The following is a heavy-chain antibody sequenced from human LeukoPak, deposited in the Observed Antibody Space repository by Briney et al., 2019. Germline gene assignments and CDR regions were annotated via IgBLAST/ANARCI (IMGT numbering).Heavy chain of an antibody. Sequence: GGSLRLSCAASGFTFNRYAMNWVRQAPGKGLEWVSGITWNSGNIGYADSVKGRFTISRDNAKNSLYLQMNSLRAEDMALYYCAKDLLRYCTTTTCYTPLDFWGQGTLVTVSS. D-gene: IGHD2-2*02. CDR2: ITWNSGNI. J-gene: IGHJ4*02. CDR1: GFTFNRYA. V-gene: IGHV3-9*03. CDR3: AKDLLRYCTTTTCYTPLDF.